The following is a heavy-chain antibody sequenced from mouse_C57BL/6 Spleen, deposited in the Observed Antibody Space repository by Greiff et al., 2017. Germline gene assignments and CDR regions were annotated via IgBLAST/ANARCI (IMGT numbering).Heavy chain of an antibody. J-gene: IGHJ1*03. Sequence: VQLQQSGAELARPGASVKLSCKASGYTFTSYGISWVKQRTGQGLEWIGEIYPRSGNTYYNEKFKGKDTLTADKASSTAYMELRSLTSEDSAVYFCARSFYYYGSTNWYFDVWGTGTTVTVSS. CDR2: IYPRSGNT. D-gene: IGHD1-1*01. V-gene: IGHV1-81*01. CDR1: GYTFTSYG. CDR3: ARSFYYYGSTNWYFDV.